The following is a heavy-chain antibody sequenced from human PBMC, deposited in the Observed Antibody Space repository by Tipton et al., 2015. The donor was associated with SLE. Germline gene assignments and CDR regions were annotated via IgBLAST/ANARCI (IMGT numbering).Heavy chain of an antibody. D-gene: IGHD4-11*01. CDR1: GASISSYSYY. Sequence: TLRLSCTVSGASISSYSYYWSWIRQPAGKGLEWIGRIYSSGSTTYNPSLKSRVTISIDTSKNQLSLKLNSVTAADTAVYYCARADYNLWYWGQGTLVTVSS. V-gene: IGHV4-61*02. CDR3: ARADYNLWY. J-gene: IGHJ4*02. CDR2: IYSSGST.